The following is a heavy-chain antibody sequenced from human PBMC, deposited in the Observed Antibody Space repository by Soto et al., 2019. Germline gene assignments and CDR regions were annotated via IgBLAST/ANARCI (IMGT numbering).Heavy chain of an antibody. CDR1: VFTFIRHA. D-gene: IGHD3-3*01. CDR3: AKDLATIFGVVIIRRYYYGMDV. Sequence: GSLRLSCAASVFTFIRHAMRWVRQAPGKWRGWVSAISGSGGSTYYADSVKGRFTISRDNSKNTLYLQMNSLRAEDTAVYYCAKDLATIFGVVIIRRYYYGMDVWGQGTTVTVSS. CDR2: ISGSGGST. V-gene: IGHV3-23*01. J-gene: IGHJ6*02.